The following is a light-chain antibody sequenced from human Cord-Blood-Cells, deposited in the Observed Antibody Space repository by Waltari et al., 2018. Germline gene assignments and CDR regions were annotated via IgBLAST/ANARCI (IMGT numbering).Light chain of an antibody. Sequence: EIVLTQSPGTLSLSPGERATLSCRASQSVSSSYLAWYQQKPGQAPRLLIYGASSRATGIPDRFSGSGSGTDFTLTISRLEPEDFAEYYCQQYGSSYTFGQGTKLEIK. V-gene: IGKV3-20*01. CDR3: QQYGSSYT. CDR1: QSVSSSY. J-gene: IGKJ2*01. CDR2: GAS.